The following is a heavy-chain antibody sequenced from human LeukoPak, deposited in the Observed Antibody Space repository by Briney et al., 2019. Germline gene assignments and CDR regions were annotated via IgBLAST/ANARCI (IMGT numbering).Heavy chain of an antibody. Sequence: PSETLSLTCAVSGTSITYGGYTWSWIRQPPGKGLEWIGYIYYSGTTFYNPSFKSRVTISVDTSKNQFSLKLSSVTAADTAVYYCARAPARPKEWDYWGQGTLVTVSS. CDR1: GTSITYGGYT. V-gene: IGHV4-30-4*07. CDR3: ARAPARPKEWDY. CDR2: IYYSGTT. J-gene: IGHJ4*02. D-gene: IGHD3-3*01.